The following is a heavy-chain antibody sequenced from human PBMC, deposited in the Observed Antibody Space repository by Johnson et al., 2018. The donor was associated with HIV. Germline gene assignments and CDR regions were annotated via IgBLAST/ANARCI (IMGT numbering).Heavy chain of an antibody. J-gene: IGHJ3*02. CDR1: GFTFSSYW. CDR2: IKQDGSEK. V-gene: IGHV3-7*04. D-gene: IGHD3-10*01. CDR3: ARDRGGAARDAFDI. Sequence: VQLVESGGGVVQPGGSLRLSCAASGFTFSSYWMSWVRQAPGKGLEWVANIKQDGSEKYYVDSVKGRFTISRDNAKNSLYLQMNSLRAEDTALYYCARDRGGAARDAFDIWGQVTMVTVAS.